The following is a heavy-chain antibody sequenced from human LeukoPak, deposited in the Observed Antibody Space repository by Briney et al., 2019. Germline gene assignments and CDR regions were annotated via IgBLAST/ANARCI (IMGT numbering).Heavy chain of an antibody. CDR1: GYSISSGYY. CDR3: ARDLGGSYSSETWFDP. J-gene: IGHJ5*02. D-gene: IGHD1-26*01. Sequence: SETLSLTCTVSGYSISSGYYWGWIRQPPGKGLEWIGYIYYSGSTNYNPSLKSRVTISVDTSKNQFSLKLSSVTAADTAVYYCARDLGGSYSSETWFDPWGQGTLVTVSS. CDR2: IYYSGST. V-gene: IGHV4-61*01.